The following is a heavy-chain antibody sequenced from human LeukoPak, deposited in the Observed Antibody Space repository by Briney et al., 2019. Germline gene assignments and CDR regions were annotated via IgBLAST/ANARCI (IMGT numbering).Heavy chain of an antibody. CDR1: GFTFSSYS. D-gene: IGHD1-26*01. CDR3: ARDRSGNYGECDY. V-gene: IGHV3-21*01. Sequence: PGGSLRLSCAASGFTFSSYSMNWVRQAPGKGLGWVSSISSSSYIYYADSVKGRFTISRDNAKNSLYLQMNSLRAEDTAVYYCARDRSGNYGECDYWGQGNLVTVSS. J-gene: IGHJ4*02. CDR2: ISSSSYI.